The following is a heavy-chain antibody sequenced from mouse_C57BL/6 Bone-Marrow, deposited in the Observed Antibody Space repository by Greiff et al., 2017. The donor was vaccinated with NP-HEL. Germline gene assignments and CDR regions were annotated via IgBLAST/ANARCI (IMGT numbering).Heavy chain of an antibody. J-gene: IGHJ3*01. CDR1: GYTFTDYE. V-gene: IGHV1-15*01. Sequence: QVQLKQSGAELVRPGASVTLSCKASGYTFTDYEMHWVKQTPVHGLAWIGAIDPETGGTAYKQKFKGKAILTADKSSSTAYMELRSLTSEDSAVYYCTRSSSWFAYWGQGTLVTVSA. CDR3: TRSSSWFAY. CDR2: IDPETGGT.